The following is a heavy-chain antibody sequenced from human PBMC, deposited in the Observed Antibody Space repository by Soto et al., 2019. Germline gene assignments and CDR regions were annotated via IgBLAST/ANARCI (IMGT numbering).Heavy chain of an antibody. Sequence: QVQLQESGPGLVKPSQTLSLTCNVSGESISSGGYYWSWIRHHPRKGLEWIGYIYDSESAYYNPSLNSRVTISMDTSKNHFAMRLSSVTDADTAVYYCARASSSSSAADYWGQGTLVTVSS. CDR3: ARASSSSSAADY. CDR1: GESISSGGYY. J-gene: IGHJ4*02. CDR2: IYDSESA. D-gene: IGHD6-6*01. V-gene: IGHV4-31*03.